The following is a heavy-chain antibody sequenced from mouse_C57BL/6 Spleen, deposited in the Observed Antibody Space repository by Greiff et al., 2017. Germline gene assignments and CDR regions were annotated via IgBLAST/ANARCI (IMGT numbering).Heavy chain of an antibody. J-gene: IGHJ1*03. CDR1: GFNINDYY. CDR3: ARISGSSYPYWYFDV. V-gene: IGHV14-2*01. D-gene: IGHD1-1*01. CDR2: IDPEDGET. Sequence: EVQLQQSGAELVKPGASVKLSCTASGFNINDYYMHWVKQRTEQGLEWIGRIDPEDGETKYAPKFQGKATITADTSSNTAYLQLSSLTSEDTAVYYCARISGSSYPYWYFDVWGTGTTVTASS.